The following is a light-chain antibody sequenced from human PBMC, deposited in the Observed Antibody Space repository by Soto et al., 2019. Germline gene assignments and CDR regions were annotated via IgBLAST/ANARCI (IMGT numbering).Light chain of an antibody. CDR2: DVT. CDR3: CSYAGSYTWV. V-gene: IGLV2-11*01. Sequence: QSALTQPRSVSGSPGQSVTISCTGTSSDVGGYNFVSWYQHHPGKAPKLIIYDVTKRPSGVPDRFSGSRSGNTASLTISGLQAEDEADYYCCSYAGSYTWVFGGGTKVTVL. J-gene: IGLJ3*02. CDR1: SSDVGGYNF.